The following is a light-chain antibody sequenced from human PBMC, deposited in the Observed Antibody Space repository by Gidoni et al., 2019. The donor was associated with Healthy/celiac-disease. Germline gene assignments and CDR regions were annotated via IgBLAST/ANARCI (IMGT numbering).Light chain of an antibody. CDR1: SSNIGSNY. J-gene: IGLJ2*01. CDR3: AAWDDSLSGVV. Sequence: QSVLTPPPSASGTPGQRVTISCSGSSSNIGSNYVYWYQQLPGTAPKLLIYSNHQRPSGVPDRFSGSKSGTSASLAISGLRSEDEADYYCAAWDDSLSGVVFGGGTKLTVL. CDR2: SNH. V-gene: IGLV1-47*02.